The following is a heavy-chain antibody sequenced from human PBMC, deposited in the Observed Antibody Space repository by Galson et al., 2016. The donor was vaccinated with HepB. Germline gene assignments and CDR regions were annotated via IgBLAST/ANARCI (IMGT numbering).Heavy chain of an antibody. V-gene: IGHV3-23*01. CDR1: GFTFSSYA. Sequence: SLRLSCAASGFTFSSYAMSWVRQAPGKGLEWVSAISGSGDTAFYTDSVKGRFTISRDNSKSTVFLQMSSLRAEDTAVYYCAIDSVGGPKSNFPDSWGQGTLVTVSS. CDR2: ISGSGDTA. J-gene: IGHJ5*01. D-gene: IGHD4-23*01. CDR3: AIDSVGGPKSNFPDS.